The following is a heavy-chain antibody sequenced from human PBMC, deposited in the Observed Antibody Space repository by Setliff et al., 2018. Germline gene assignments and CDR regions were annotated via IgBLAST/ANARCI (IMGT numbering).Heavy chain of an antibody. CDR1: GGSVSPYF. CDR2: IYHNGNT. Sequence: SETLSLTCTVSGGSVSPYFWSWIRQPPGKGLEWIGYIYHNGNTNFNPSLKSRVTMSVDTSKNQFALNLRSVTAADTAVYYCARSMIQRNYYCGLDVWGQGTTVTVSS. D-gene: IGHD3-16*01. CDR3: ARSMIQRNYYCGLDV. V-gene: IGHV4-59*02. J-gene: IGHJ6*02.